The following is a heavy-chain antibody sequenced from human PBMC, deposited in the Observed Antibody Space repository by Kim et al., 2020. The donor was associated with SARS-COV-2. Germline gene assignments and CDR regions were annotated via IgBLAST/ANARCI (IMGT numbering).Heavy chain of an antibody. V-gene: IGHV3-53*01. J-gene: IGHJ4*02. D-gene: IGHD6-6*01. CDR2: IYSGGST. CDR3: ARLAARPVYYFDY. Sequence: GGSLRLSCAASGFTVSSNYMSWVRQAPGKGLEWVSVIYSGGSTYYADSVKGRFTISRDNSKNTLYLQMNSLRAEDTAVYYCARLAARPVYYFDYWGQGTLVTVSS. CDR1: GFTVSSNY.